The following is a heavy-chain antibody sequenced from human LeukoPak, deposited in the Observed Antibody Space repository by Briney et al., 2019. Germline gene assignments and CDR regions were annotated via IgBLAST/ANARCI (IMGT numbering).Heavy chain of an antibody. CDR3: ARSRESSGYYGAFDI. V-gene: IGHV4-61*01. CDR1: GGSVSSGSYY. Sequence: SETLSLTCTVSGGSVSSGSYYWSWIRQPPGKGLEWIGYIYYSGSTNYNPSLKSRVTISVDTSKNQFSLKLSSVTAADTAVYYCARSRESSGYYGAFDIWAKGQWSPSLQ. D-gene: IGHD3-22*01. J-gene: IGHJ3*02. CDR2: IYYSGST.